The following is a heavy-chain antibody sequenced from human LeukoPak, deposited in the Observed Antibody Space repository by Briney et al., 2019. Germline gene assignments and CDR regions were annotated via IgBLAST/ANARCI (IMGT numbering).Heavy chain of an antibody. CDR2: ISGRSGST. V-gene: IGHV3-23*01. CDR3: AKWGDYDVLTGYYVSDF. D-gene: IGHD3-9*01. Sequence: GASLRLSCAASGFIFSNYAMYWVRQAPGKGLEWGSAISGRSGSTYYADSVKGRFTISRDSSKNTLYLQMNSLRADDTAVYYCAKWGDYDVLTGYYVSDFWGQGTLVTVSS. CDR1: GFIFSNYA. J-gene: IGHJ4*02.